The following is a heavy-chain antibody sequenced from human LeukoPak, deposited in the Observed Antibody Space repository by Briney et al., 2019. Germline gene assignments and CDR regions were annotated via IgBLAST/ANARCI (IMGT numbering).Heavy chain of an antibody. CDR1: GDSISSLF. D-gene: IGHD4-17*01. V-gene: IGHV4-4*07. CDR3: ARLSPGATVTTGCY. Sequence: SETLSLTCTVSGDSISSLFLSWIRQPAGKGLEWVGRIYGSRSTTYNPSLKSRVTISVDTSNNQLSLKLSSVTAADTAVYYCARLSPGATVTTGCYWGQGTLVTVSS. CDR2: IYGSRST. J-gene: IGHJ4*02.